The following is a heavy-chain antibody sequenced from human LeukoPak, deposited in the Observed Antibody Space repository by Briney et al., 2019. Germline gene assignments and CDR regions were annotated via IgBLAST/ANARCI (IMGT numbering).Heavy chain of an antibody. V-gene: IGHV3-23*01. Sequence: PGGSLRLSCAASGFTFSSYAMSWVRQAPGKGLEWVSAISGSGGSTYYADSVKGRFTISRDNSKNTLYLQMNSLRAEDTAVYYCAKGFVVVPAAIKDSYYFDYWGQGTLVTVSS. CDR2: ISGSGGST. D-gene: IGHD2-2*01. J-gene: IGHJ4*02. CDR3: AKGFVVVPAAIKDSYYFDY. CDR1: GFTFSSYA.